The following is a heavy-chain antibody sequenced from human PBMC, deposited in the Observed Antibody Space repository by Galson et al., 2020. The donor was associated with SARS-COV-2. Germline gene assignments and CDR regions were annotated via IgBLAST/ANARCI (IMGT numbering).Heavy chain of an antibody. CDR1: GYDFTNYW. Sequence: GGSLRLSCKGSGYDFTNYWIGWVRQMPGKGLEWMGIIYPGDSATRSSPSFQGQVTISADKSISTAYLQWSSLKASDTAMYYCSIHMNYDFWSGYFLWGQGTLVTVSS. CDR2: IYPGDSAT. J-gene: IGHJ4*02. D-gene: IGHD3-3*01. V-gene: IGHV5-51*01. CDR3: SIHMNYDFWSGYFL.